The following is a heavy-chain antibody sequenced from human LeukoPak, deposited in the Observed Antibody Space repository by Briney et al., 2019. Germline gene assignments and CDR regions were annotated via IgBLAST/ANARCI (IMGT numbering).Heavy chain of an antibody. CDR2: ISHSGST. V-gene: IGHV4-34*01. CDR3: ARGPIVGATTNWFDP. D-gene: IGHD1-26*01. Sequence: SETLSLTCAVYGGSFSGYYWSWIRQPPGKGLEWIGEISHSGSTNYNPSLKSRVTISVDTSKNQFSLKLSSVTAADTAVYYCARGPIVGATTNWFDPWGQGTLVTVSS. J-gene: IGHJ5*02. CDR1: GGSFSGYY.